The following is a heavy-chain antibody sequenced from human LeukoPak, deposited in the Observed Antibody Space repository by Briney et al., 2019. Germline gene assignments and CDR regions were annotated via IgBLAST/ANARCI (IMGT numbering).Heavy chain of an antibody. CDR2: ITSTGSTI. CDR1: GFTFSDYY. V-gene: IGHV3-11*01. Sequence: PGGSLRLSCVASGFTFSDYYITWIRQAPGKGLEWVSYITSTGSTIYYADSVKGRFTISRDNAKNSLYLQMNSLRAEDSAVYFCARGGTYYGSGGYYGGVDVWGQGTTVTVSS. CDR3: ARGGTYYGSGGYYGGVDV. J-gene: IGHJ6*02. D-gene: IGHD3-22*01.